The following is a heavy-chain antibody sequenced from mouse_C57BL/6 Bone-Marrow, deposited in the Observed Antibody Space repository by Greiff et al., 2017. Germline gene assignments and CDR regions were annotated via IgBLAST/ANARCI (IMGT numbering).Heavy chain of an antibody. D-gene: IGHD2-5*01. CDR1: EYEFPSHD. V-gene: IGHV5-2*01. CDR2: INSDGGST. J-gene: IGHJ3*01. CDR3: ARPPTIVTTRAY. Sequence: EVMLVESGGGLVQPGESLKLSCESNEYEFPSHDMSWVRKTPEKRLELVADINSDGGSTYYPDTMERRFIISRDNTKKTLYLQMSSLRSEDTALYYCARPPTIVTTRAYWGQGTLVTVSA.